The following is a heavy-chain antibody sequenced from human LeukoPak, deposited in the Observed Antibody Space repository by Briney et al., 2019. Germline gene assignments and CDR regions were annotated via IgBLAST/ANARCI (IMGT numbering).Heavy chain of an antibody. Sequence: GGSLRLSCAASGFTFSSYAMSWVRQAPGEGLEWVSAISGSGGSTYYADSVKGRFTISRDNSKNTLYLQMNSLRAEDTAVYYCAKDPHCGGDCYHLGGGAFDIWGQGTMVTVSS. J-gene: IGHJ3*02. CDR1: GFTFSSYA. CDR2: ISGSGGST. CDR3: AKDPHCGGDCYHLGGGAFDI. V-gene: IGHV3-23*01. D-gene: IGHD2-21*02.